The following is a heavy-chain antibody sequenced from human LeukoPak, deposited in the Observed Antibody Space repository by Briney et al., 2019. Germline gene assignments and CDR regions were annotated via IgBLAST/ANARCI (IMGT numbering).Heavy chain of an antibody. CDR1: GYTFTDYA. V-gene: IGHV1-3*02. CDR3: ARSPGGNARTWLDH. D-gene: IGHD4-23*01. CDR2: TNGATGNT. J-gene: IGHJ4*02. Sequence: GASVKVSCKTSGYTFTDYALHWVRQAPGQSLEWMGWTNGATGNTRFSQVFQGRLTITIDTSASTGYMELSSLRSEDTAVYYCARSPGGNARTWLDHWGQGTLVSVSS.